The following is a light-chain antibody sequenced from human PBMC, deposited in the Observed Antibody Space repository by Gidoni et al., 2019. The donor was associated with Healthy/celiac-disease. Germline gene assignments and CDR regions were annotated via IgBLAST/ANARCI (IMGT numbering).Light chain of an antibody. V-gene: IGKV3-20*01. CDR2: GAS. J-gene: IGKJ1*01. Sequence: IVLTQSPGTLSLSPGERATLSCRASQSVSSSYLAWYQHKPGHAPRLLIYGASSRATGIPSRFSGSGSGTDFTLTISRLEPEDFAVYYCQQYGSSPRTFGQGTKVEIK. CDR1: QSVSSSY. CDR3: QQYGSSPRT.